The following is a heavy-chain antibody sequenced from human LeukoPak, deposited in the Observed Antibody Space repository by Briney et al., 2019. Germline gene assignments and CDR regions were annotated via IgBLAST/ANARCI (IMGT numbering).Heavy chain of an antibody. V-gene: IGHV4-38-2*01. Sequence: SETLSLTCDVSGYSISSGYYWGWIRQPPGKGLEWIGSIYHRGSSYYNPSLKSRVTISMDRSKNQFSLQLKSLTAAGTAVYYCATWNNGYNFNYWGQGTLVTVSS. CDR3: ATWNNGYNFNY. CDR1: GYSISSGYY. D-gene: IGHD5-24*01. CDR2: IYHRGSS. J-gene: IGHJ4*02.